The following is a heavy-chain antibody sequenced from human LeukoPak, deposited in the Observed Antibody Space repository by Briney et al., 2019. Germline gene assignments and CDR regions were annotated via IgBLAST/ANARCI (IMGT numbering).Heavy chain of an antibody. CDR3: AGGGSYYYDSSGYLAF. V-gene: IGHV4-61*01. CDR2: IYYSGST. CDR1: GGSFSSGSYY. D-gene: IGHD3-22*01. Sequence: SETLSLTCTVSGGSFSSGSYYWSWIRQPPGKGLEWIGYIYYSGSTNYNPSLKSRVTISVDTSKNQFSLKLSSVTAADTAVYYCAGGGSYYYDSSGYLAFWGQGTLVTVSS. J-gene: IGHJ4*02.